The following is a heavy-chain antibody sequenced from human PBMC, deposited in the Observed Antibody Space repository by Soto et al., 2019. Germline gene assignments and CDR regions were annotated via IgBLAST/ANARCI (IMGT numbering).Heavy chain of an antibody. CDR2: IIPIFGTA. V-gene: IGHV1-69*13. CDR3: ARASGGDSRWCLGY. D-gene: IGHD2-21*02. CDR1: VSSFSSYA. J-gene: IGHJ4*01. Sequence: SVMVTCKPPVSSFSSYAISWVRQAPGQGLEWMGGIIPIFGTANYAQKFQGRVTITADESTSTAYMELSSLRSEDTAVYYWARASGGDSRWCLGYWG.